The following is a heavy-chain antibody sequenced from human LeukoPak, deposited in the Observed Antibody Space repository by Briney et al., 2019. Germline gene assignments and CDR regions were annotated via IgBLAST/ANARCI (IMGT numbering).Heavy chain of an antibody. V-gene: IGHV3-11*01. J-gene: IGHJ4*02. Sequence: GGSLTLSCAASGFTFSDYYMSWIRQAPGKGLEWVSYIISSGSTIYYADSVKGRFTISRDNAKNSLYLQMNSLRAEDTAVYYCRRYDSSGYYQDYWGQGTLVTVSS. CDR2: IISSGSTI. CDR1: GFTFSDYY. D-gene: IGHD3-22*01. CDR3: RRYDSSGYYQDY.